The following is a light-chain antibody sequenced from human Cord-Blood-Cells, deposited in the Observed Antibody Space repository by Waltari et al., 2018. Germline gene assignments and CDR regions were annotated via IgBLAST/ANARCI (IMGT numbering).Light chain of an antibody. CDR3: CSYAGSSTWV. Sequence: QSALTQPASVSGSPGQSITISCTGTSSDVGSSNLVSWYQQHPGKAPKLMIYVGSKRPSGVSNRFSGSKSGNTAYLTISGLQAEDEADYYCCSYAGSSTWVFGGGTKLTVL. CDR1: SSDVGSSNL. V-gene: IGLV2-23*01. J-gene: IGLJ3*02. CDR2: VGS.